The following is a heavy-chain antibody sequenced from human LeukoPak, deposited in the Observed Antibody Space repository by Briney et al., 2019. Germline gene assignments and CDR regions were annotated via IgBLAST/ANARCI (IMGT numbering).Heavy chain of an antibody. CDR3: AITGGPTVTAFDL. Sequence: GGSLRLSCVASGFIFRNYWMSWVRQAPGKGLEWVANINHDGGDKNYVDSVKGRFTISRDNAKSSLYLQMSSLRVEDTAVYYCAITGGPTVTAFDLWGRGILVTVSS. J-gene: IGHJ4*02. V-gene: IGHV3-7*02. CDR2: INHDGGDK. CDR1: GFIFRNYW. D-gene: IGHD4-17*01.